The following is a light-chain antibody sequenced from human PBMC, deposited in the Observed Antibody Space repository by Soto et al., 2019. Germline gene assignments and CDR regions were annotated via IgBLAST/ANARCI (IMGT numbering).Light chain of an antibody. CDR1: NSNIGAGYV. J-gene: IGLJ1*01. CDR2: GNS. CDR3: HSYDSSLSGYV. V-gene: IGLV1-40*01. Sequence: QPVLTQPPSVSGAPGQRVTISCTGSNSNIGAGYVVHWYQQVPGTAPRLLIYGNSNRPSGVPDRFSGSRSGPSASLAITGLQTEDEAVYYCHSYDSSLSGYVFGTGTKLNVL.